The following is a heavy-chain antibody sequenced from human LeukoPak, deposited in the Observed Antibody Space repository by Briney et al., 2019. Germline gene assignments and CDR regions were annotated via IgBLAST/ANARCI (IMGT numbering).Heavy chain of an antibody. J-gene: IGHJ4*02. CDR2: ISHTGST. Sequence: PSETLSLTCTVSSDSIPSPYWSWIRQSPGQRLEWIAYISHTGSTRYNPSLQSRVAVSIDKSKNEFSLKLTSVTAADTAVYYCARHFTVGGNYYFGHWDQGTPVTVSS. CDR3: ARHFTVGGNYYFGH. V-gene: IGHV4-59*08. CDR1: SDSIPSPY. D-gene: IGHD3-10*01.